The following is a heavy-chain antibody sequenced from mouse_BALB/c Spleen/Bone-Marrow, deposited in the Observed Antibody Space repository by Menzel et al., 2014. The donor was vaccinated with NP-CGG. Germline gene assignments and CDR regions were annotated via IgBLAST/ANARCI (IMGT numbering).Heavy chain of an antibody. D-gene: IGHD2-3*01. CDR2: ISSVGIYT. V-gene: IGHV5-6-4*01. CDR1: GFTFSSYT. CDR3: TRDLYDGYSYYAMDY. Sequence: EVQGVESGGGLVKPGGSLKLSCAASGFTFSSYTMSWVRQTPEERLEWVATISSVGIYTYYPDSVKGRFTISRDNANNTLYLQMSSLKSEDTAMYYCTRDLYDGYSYYAMDYWGQGTSVTVSS. J-gene: IGHJ4*01.